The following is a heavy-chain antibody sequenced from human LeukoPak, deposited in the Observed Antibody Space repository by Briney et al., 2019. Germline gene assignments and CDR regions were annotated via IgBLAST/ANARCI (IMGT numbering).Heavy chain of an antibody. CDR1: GYSFTNYW. V-gene: IGHV5-51*01. D-gene: IGHD4-23*01. J-gene: IGHJ4*02. CDR2: IHPGNSNI. Sequence: GESLKISCKGSGYSFTNYWIGWVRQMPGKGLEWMGIIHPGNSNIRYSPSFEGRVIISADKSISAAYLQWSSLKASDSAMYYCANFYGDKDSDFAYWGQGTLVTVSS. CDR3: ANFYGDKDSDFAY.